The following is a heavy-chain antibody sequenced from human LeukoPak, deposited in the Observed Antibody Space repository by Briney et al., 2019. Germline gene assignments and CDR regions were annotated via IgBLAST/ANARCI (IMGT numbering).Heavy chain of an antibody. CDR1: GGSFSGYY. CDR3: ARKEDKEFDY. J-gene: IGHJ4*02. V-gene: IGHV4-34*01. D-gene: IGHD2-15*01. CDR2: INHSGST. Sequence: SETLSLTCAVYGGSFSGYYWSWIRQPPGKGLEWIGEINHSGSTNYNPSLKSRVTISVDTSKNQFSLKLSSVTAADTAVYYCARKEDKEFDYWGQGTLVTVSS.